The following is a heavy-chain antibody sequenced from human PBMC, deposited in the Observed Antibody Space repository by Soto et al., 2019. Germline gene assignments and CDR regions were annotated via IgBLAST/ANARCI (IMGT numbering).Heavy chain of an antibody. CDR3: ARPLNSNYEPYYYYGMDV. V-gene: IGHV3-21*01. D-gene: IGHD4-4*01. CDR2: ISSSSSYI. Sequence: GGSLRLSCAASGFTFSSYSMNWVRQAPGKGLEWVSSISSSSSYIYYADSVKGRFTISRDNAKNSLYLQMNSLRAEDTAVYYCARPLNSNYEPYYYYGMDVWGQGTTVTVSS. CDR1: GFTFSSYS. J-gene: IGHJ6*02.